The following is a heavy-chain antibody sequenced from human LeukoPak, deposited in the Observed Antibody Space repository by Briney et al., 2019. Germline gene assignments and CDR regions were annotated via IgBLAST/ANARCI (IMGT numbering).Heavy chain of an antibody. D-gene: IGHD5-24*01. CDR1: GGSISSYY. V-gene: IGHV4-59*01. Sequence: PSETLSLTCTVSGGSISSYYWSWIRQPPGKGLEWIGYIYYSGSTNYNPSLKSRVTISVDTSKNQFSLKLSSVTAADTAVYYCARMRDGSPWPDYWGQGTLVTVSS. J-gene: IGHJ4*02. CDR2: IYYSGST. CDR3: ARMRDGSPWPDY.